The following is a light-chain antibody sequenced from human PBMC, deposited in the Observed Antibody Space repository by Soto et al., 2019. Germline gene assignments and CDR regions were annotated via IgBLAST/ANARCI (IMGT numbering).Light chain of an antibody. V-gene: IGLV2-14*01. J-gene: IGLJ2*01. CDR3: SSYSSTSSVV. CDR2: GVA. CDR1: SSDVGGYNY. Sequence: QSALTQPASVSGSPGQSITMSCTGTSSDVGGYNYVSWYQQHPGKAPKLMIYGVANRPSGVSHRFSGSKSGNTASLAISGLQAEDEADYYCSSYSSTSSVVFGGGTKLTVL.